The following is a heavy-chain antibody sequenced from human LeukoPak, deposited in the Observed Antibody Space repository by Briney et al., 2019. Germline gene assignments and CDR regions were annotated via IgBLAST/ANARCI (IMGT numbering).Heavy chain of an antibody. J-gene: IGHJ3*02. CDR3: ARSRWEYCSSTSCQDAFDI. V-gene: IGHV1-8*01. CDR1: GYTFTSYD. D-gene: IGHD2-2*01. Sequence: ASVKVSCKASGYTFTSYDINWVRQATGQGLEWMGWMNPNSGNTGYAQKFQGRVTITRNTSISTAYMELSSLRSEDTAVYYCARSRWEYCSSTSCQDAFDIWGQGTMVTVSS. CDR2: MNPNSGNT.